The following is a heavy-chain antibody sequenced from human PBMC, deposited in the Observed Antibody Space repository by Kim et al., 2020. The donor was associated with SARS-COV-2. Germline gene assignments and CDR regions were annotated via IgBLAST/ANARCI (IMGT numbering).Heavy chain of an antibody. J-gene: IGHJ4*02. CDR3: ARRRASKTYYDNSEAFDY. Sequence: GESLKISCKGFGYTFDTYSIAWVRQMPGKGLELMGIIYPLDSDTRYSPSFQGQVTISADKSVSTAYLQWSSLKASDTAMYYCARRRASKTYYDNSEAFDYWGQGTLVTVSP. D-gene: IGHD3-22*01. CDR2: IYPLDSDT. V-gene: IGHV5-51*01. CDR1: GYTFDTYS.